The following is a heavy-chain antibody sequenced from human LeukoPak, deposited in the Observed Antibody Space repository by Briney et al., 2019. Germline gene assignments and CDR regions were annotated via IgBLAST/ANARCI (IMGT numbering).Heavy chain of an antibody. J-gene: IGHJ4*02. V-gene: IGHV3-64D*09. D-gene: IGHD3-22*01. Sequence: GGSLRLSRSASGFTFSSYAMHWVRQAPGKGLEYVSAISSHGGSTYYADSVKGRFTISRDNSKNTLYLQMSSLRAEDTAVYYCVKGAYYYDSSGYYGYDYWGQGTLVTVSS. CDR3: VKGAYYYDSSGYYGYDY. CDR1: GFTFSSYA. CDR2: ISSHGGST.